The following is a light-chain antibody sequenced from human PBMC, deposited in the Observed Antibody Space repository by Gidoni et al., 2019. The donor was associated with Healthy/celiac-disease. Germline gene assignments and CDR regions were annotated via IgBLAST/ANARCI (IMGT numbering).Light chain of an antibody. CDR3: QQYNSYPPWT. CDR1: QSISSW. V-gene: IGKV1-5*03. CDR2: KAS. Sequence: IQMTQSPSPLSASVGDRVTITCRASQSISSWLAWYQQKPAKAPTLLIYKASSVESGVPSSFSGRGAGTEFTLTISSLQPDDFATDYCQQYNSYPPWTFGQGTKV. J-gene: IGKJ1*01.